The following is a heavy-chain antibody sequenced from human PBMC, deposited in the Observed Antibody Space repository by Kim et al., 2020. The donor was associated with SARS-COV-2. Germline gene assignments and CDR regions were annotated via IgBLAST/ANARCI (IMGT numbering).Heavy chain of an antibody. CDR3: AKHLQWLVRYGAFDY. Sequence: ESVKGRFTISRDNSKNTLYLQMNSVRAEDTAVYYCAKHLQWLVRYGAFDYWGQGTLVTVSS. J-gene: IGHJ4*02. V-gene: IGHV3-23*01. D-gene: IGHD6-19*01.